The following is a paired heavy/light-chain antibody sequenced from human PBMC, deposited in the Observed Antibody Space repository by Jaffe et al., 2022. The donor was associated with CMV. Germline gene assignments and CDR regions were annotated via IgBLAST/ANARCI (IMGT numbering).Light chain of an antibody. J-gene: IGKJ1*01. CDR3: QQSYSTPQVT. Sequence: DIQMTQSPSSLSASVGDRVTITCRASQTISIYLSWYQQKPGKAPKLLISAASRLQSGVPSRFSGGGSGTDFTLTISSLQLEDFATYYCQQSYSTPQVTFGQGTKVDI. CDR2: AAS. CDR1: QTISIY. V-gene: IGKV1-39*01.
Heavy chain of an antibody. CDR1: GASISSGDYY. CDR2: IYYSGST. CDR3: AIGRSSGGFDI. J-gene: IGHJ3*02. Sequence: QVQLQESGPGLVEPSQTLSLTCTVSGASISSGDYYWSWIRQHPGKGLEWIGYIYYSGSTYYNRSLKSRVTISVDTSKNELSLKLSSVTAADTAVYYCAIGRSSGGFDIWGQGTMVTVSS. D-gene: IGHD2-15*01. V-gene: IGHV4-31*03.